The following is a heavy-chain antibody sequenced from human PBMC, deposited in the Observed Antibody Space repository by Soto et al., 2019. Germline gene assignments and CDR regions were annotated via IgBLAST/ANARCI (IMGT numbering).Heavy chain of an antibody. Sequence: GGSLRLSCAASGFTFSGSAMHWVRQAPGKGLEWVGRIRSKANSNATAYAASVKGRFTISRDDSKNTAYLQMISLKTEDTAVYYCTRHILSSGYSYGYAFDIWGQGTMVTVSS. CDR2: IRSKANSNAT. CDR1: GFTFSGSA. J-gene: IGHJ3*02. V-gene: IGHV3-73*01. D-gene: IGHD5-18*01. CDR3: TRHILSSGYSYGYAFDI.